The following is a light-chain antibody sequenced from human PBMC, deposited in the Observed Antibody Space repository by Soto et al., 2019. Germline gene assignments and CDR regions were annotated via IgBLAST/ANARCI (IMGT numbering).Light chain of an antibody. CDR3: QQYYTTPLT. CDR1: QSVLFSSDNKDY. Sequence: DFVMTQSPDSLAVSLGERANINCKSSQSVLFSSDNKDYLAWYQQKPGQPXNXXIYWASTRKSGVPDRFSGAGSGTDFTITISSLQAEDVEVYYCQQYYTTPLTFGGGTKVDIK. V-gene: IGKV4-1*01. CDR2: WAS. J-gene: IGKJ4*01.